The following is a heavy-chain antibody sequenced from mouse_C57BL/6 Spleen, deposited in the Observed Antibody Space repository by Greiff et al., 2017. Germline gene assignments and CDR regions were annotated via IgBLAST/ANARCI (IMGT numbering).Heavy chain of an antibody. CDR2: IRNKANNHAT. D-gene: IGHD1-1*01. CDR1: GFTFSDAW. Sequence: EVKLVESGGGLVQPGGSMKLSCAASGFTFSDAWMDWVRQSPEKGLEWVAEIRNKANNHATYYAESVKGRFTISRDDSKSSVYLQMNSLRAEDTGIYYCTRHNGSSYWYFDVWGTGTTVTVSS. J-gene: IGHJ1*03. V-gene: IGHV6-6*01. CDR3: TRHNGSSYWYFDV.